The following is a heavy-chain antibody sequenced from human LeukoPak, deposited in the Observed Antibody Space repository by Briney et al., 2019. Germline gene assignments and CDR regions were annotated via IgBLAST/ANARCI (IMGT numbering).Heavy chain of an antibody. CDR1: GFTFSSYA. J-gene: IGHJ6*02. V-gene: IGHV3-30*04. CDR3: ARDRNWNTNYYYGMDV. Sequence: GGSLRLSCAASGFTFSSYAVHWVRQAPGKGLEWVAVISYDGSNKYYADSVKGRFTISRDNSKNTLYLQMNSLRAEDTAVYYCARDRNWNTNYYYGMDVWGQGTTVTVSS. CDR2: ISYDGSNK. D-gene: IGHD1/OR15-1a*01.